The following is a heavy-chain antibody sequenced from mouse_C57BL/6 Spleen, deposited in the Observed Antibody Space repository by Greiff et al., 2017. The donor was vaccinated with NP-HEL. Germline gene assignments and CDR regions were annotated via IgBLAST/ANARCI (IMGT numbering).Heavy chain of an antibody. J-gene: IGHJ2*01. CDR1: GFTFSSYG. D-gene: IGHD1-1*01. V-gene: IGHV5-6*01. CDR3: ARHHYYGSSSYYFDY. CDR2: ISSGGSYT. Sequence: EVKVVESGGDLVKPGGSLKLSCAASGFTFSSYGMSWVRQTPDKRLEWVATISSGGSYTYYPDSVKGRFTISRDNAKNTLYLQMSSLKSEDTAMYYCARHHYYGSSSYYFDYWGQGTTLTVSS.